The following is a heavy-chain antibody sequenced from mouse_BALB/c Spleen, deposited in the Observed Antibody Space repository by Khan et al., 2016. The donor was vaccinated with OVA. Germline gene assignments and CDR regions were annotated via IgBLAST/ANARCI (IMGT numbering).Heavy chain of an antibody. D-gene: IGHD2-4*01. J-gene: IGHJ3*01. CDR2: IWSAGST. CDR1: GFSLANYS. V-gene: IGHV2-2*02. CDR3: AGRGYDYGRGALFAY. Sequence: QVQLKQSGPGLVQPSQSLSITCTVSGFSLANYSVHWVRQSPGKGLEWLGVIWSAGSTDYNAAFMSRLTINKDNSRSHVFFKMNSLQPNDTAIYYCAGRGYDYGRGALFAYWGQGTLVTVSA.